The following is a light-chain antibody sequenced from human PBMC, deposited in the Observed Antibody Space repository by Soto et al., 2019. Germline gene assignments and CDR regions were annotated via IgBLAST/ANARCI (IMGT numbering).Light chain of an antibody. CDR3: QQYGSSPT. Sequence: EIVLTQSPGTLSLSPGERATLSCRASQSVSSSYLAWYQQKPGQAPRLLIYGASSRATGIPDRFSGSGAEADFTLTSSRLEPEDCAVYYCQQYGSSPTFGGGTKVEIK. CDR2: GAS. V-gene: IGKV3-20*01. J-gene: IGKJ4*01. CDR1: QSVSSSY.